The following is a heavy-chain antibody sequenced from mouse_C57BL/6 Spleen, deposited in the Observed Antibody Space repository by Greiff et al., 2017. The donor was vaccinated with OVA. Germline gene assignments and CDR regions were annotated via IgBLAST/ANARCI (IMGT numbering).Heavy chain of an antibody. CDR2: IYPGSGNT. CDR3: ARWGLYYGSSYWYFDV. CDR1: GYTFTDYY. J-gene: IGHJ1*03. Sequence: VQLVESGAELVRPGASVKLSCKASGYTFTDYYINWVKQRPGQGLEWIARIYPGSGNTYYNEKFKGKATLTAEKSSSTAYMQLSSLTSEDSAVYFCARWGLYYGSSYWYFDVWGTGTTVTVSS. D-gene: IGHD1-1*01. V-gene: IGHV1-76*01.